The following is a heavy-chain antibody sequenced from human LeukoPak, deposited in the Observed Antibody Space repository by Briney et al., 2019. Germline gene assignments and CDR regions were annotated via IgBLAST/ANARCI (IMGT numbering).Heavy chain of an antibody. CDR1: GGSISSYY. CDR3: AREVAAAYYYGMDV. D-gene: IGHD6-13*01. CDR2: IYTSGST. V-gene: IGHV4-4*07. Sequence: SETLSLACTVSGGSISSYYWSWIRQPAGKGPEWIGRIYTSGSTNYNPSLKSRVTMSVDTSKNQFSLKLSSVTAADTAVYYCAREVAAAYYYGMDVWGQGTTVTVSS. J-gene: IGHJ6*02.